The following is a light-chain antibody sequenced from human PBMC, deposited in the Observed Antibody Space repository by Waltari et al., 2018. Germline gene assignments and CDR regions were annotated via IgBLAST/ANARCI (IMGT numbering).Light chain of an antibody. J-gene: IGLJ2*01. CDR3: QVWDSSSDHYI. CDR2: YDS. Sequence: SYELTQPPSVSVSPGQTARITCGGDHLGSKYVHWYQQKPAQAPVMVIYYDSDRASGIPERFSGSKSGNTATLTISGVEAGDEADYYCQVWDSSSDHYIFGGGTRLTVL. V-gene: IGLV3-21*01. CDR1: HLGSKY.